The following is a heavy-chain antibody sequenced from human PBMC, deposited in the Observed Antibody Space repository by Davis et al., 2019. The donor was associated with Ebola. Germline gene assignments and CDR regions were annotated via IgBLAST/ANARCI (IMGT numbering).Heavy chain of an antibody. CDR2: ISSSSSYI. D-gene: IGHD3-3*01. V-gene: IGHV3-21*04. J-gene: IGHJ6*04. CDR3: AKNGFWSGYYPTRV. CDR1: GFTFSSYS. Sequence: PGGSLRLSCAASGFTFSSYSMNWVRQAPGKGLEWVSSISSSSSYIYYADSVKGRFTISRDNAKNSLYLQMNSLRAEDTAVYYCAKNGFWSGYYPTRVWGKGTTVTVSS.